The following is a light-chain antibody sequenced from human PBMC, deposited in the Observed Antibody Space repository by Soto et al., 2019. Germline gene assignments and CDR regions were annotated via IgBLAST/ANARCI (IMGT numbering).Light chain of an antibody. Sequence: EIVLTQSPATLSLSPGERATLSCRASQSISRYLAWYQQKPGQAPRLLFYDAYIRAAGIPARFSGSGSGTDFTLTISSLEPEDRAVYYCQQRRDWPRTFGRGTKLEIK. CDR3: QQRRDWPRT. CDR2: DAY. V-gene: IGKV3-11*01. J-gene: IGKJ2*01. CDR1: QSISRY.